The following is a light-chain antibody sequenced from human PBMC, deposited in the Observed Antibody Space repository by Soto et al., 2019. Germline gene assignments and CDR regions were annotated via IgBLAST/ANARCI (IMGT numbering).Light chain of an antibody. J-gene: IGKJ1*01. CDR3: QQYGSSPPWT. CDR2: SAA. Sequence: ENVLTQSPGTLSLSPGERATLSCRASQSVSSTYLAWYQQKPGQPPRLLIYSAASRATGIPDRFSGSGSGTDFTLTISRLEPEDFAVYYCQQYGSSPPWTFGPGTKVEIK. V-gene: IGKV3-20*01. CDR1: QSVSSTY.